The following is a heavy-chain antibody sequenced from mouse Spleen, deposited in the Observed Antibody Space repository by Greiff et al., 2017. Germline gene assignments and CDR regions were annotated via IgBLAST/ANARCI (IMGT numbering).Heavy chain of an antibody. J-gene: IGHJ1*01. CDR1: GYTFTSYW. D-gene: IGHD4-1*02. CDR2: IDPSDSYT. CDR3: ARGPQLGRYFDV. Sequence: VQLQQPGAELVKPGASVKLSCKASGYTFTSYWMQWVKQRPGQGLEWIGEIDPSDSYTNYNQKFKGKATLTVDTSSSTAYMQLSSLTSEDSAVYYCARGPQLGRYFDVWGAGTTVTVSS. V-gene: IGHV1-50*01.